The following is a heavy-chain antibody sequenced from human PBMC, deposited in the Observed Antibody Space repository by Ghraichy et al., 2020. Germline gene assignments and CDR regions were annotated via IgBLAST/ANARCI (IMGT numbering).Heavy chain of an antibody. J-gene: IGHJ4*02. CDR1: GFTFSNYW. V-gene: IGHV3-7*01. CDR3: ARAAYYYDRSDY. CDR2: IKQDGSEK. Sequence: GGSLRLSCTASGFTFSNYWMGWVRQAPGKGLEWVANIKQDGSEKHYAGSVEGRFTISRDNAKNSVYLQMNSLRAEDTAVYYCARAAYYYDRSDYWGRGTLFTVSS. D-gene: IGHD3-22*01.